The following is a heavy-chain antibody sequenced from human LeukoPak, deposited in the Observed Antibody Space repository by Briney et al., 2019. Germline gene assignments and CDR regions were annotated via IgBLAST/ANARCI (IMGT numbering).Heavy chain of an antibody. CDR1: GFTFSNYA. CDR2: ISGSGDSR. V-gene: IGHV3-23*01. Sequence: GGSLRLSCAASGFTFSNYAIHWVRQAPGKGLEWVSAISGSGDSRYYADSVKGRFTISRDNSKNTLYLQMNSLRAEDTAVYYCAKAGAVVVVAAKYFDYWGQGTLVTVSS. J-gene: IGHJ4*02. D-gene: IGHD2-15*01. CDR3: AKAGAVVVVAAKYFDY.